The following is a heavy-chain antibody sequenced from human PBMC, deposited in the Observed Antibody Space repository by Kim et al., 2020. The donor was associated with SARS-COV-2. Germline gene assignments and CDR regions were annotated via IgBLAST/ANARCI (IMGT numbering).Heavy chain of an antibody. D-gene: IGHD3-9*01. CDR2: IYTSGST. Sequence: SETLSLTCTVSGGSISSYYWSWIRQPAGKGLEWIGRIYTSGSTNYNPSLKSRVTMSVDTSKNQFSLKLSSVTAADTAVYYCARASFDWLSVYRGGKEGWFDPWGQGTLVTVSA. V-gene: IGHV4-4*07. CDR3: ARASFDWLSVYRGGKEGWFDP. J-gene: IGHJ5*02. CDR1: GGSISSYY.